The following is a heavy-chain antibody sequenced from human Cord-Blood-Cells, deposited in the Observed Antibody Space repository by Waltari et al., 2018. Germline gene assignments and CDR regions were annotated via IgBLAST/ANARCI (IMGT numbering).Heavy chain of an antibody. CDR3: ARTWGMTTPGVFDWYFDL. CDR2: INPNSGGT. D-gene: IGHD3-16*02. CDR1: GYTFTGYY. J-gene: IGHJ2*01. Sequence: QVQLVQSGAEVKKPGASVKVSCKASGYTFTGYYMHWVRQAPGQGLEWMGWINPNSGGTNYAQKFQGWVTMTRDTSISTAYMELSRLRSDDTAVYYCARTWGMTTPGVFDWYFDLWGRGTLVTVSS. V-gene: IGHV1-2*04.